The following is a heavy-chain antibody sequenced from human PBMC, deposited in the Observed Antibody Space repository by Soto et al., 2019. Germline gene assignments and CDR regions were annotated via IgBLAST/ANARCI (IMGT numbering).Heavy chain of an antibody. CDR3: ARGNYDSSGCFDY. CDR2: IWYDGSNK. J-gene: IGHJ4*02. V-gene: IGHV3-33*08. Sequence: PGGSLRLSCAASGFIFADYGMHWVRQAPGKGLEWVAVIWYDGSNKYYADSVKGRFTISRDNSKNTLYLQMNSLRAEDTAVYYCARGNYDSSGCFDYWGQGTLVTVSS. D-gene: IGHD3-22*01. CDR1: GFIFADYG.